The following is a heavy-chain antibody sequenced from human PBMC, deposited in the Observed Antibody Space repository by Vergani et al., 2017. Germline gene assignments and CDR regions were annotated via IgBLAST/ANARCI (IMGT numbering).Heavy chain of an antibody. CDR2: TRNKANSYTT. V-gene: IGHV3-72*01. Sequence: EVQLVESGGGLVQPGGSLRLSCAASGFTFSDHYMDWVRQAPGKGLEWVGRTRNKANSYTTEYAASVKGRFTIPRDDSKNSLYLQMNSLTIEDTAVYYCAMLGYCSSTTCRQAFDIWGQGTMVTVS. D-gene: IGHD2-2*01. CDR3: AMLGYCSSTTCRQAFDI. J-gene: IGHJ3*02. CDR1: GFTFSDHY.